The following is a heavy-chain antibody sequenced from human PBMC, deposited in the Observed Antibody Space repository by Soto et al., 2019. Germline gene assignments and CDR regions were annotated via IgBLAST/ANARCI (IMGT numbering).Heavy chain of an antibody. J-gene: IGHJ5*02. CDR3: ARDRRVDGQHFDP. V-gene: IGHV3-30*04. Sequence: GQLVESGGGVVQPGGSLRLSCTASTSIFNSFPMHWVRRAPGKGLEWVAFISYDGLIQHYVDSVKGRFTISRDNSKNTIHLQFNNLRPHDTNIYYCARDRRVDGQHFDPCGHGTLVPVSS. CDR2: ISYDGLIQ. D-gene: IGHD3-9*01. CDR1: TSIFNSFP.